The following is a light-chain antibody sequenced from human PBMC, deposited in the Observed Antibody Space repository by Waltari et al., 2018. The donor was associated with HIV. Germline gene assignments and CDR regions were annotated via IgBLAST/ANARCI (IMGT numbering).Light chain of an antibody. Sequence: ESVMTQSPATLSLSPGERATLSCRASQSVSSSYLSWYQQKPGQAPRLRMYGASTRATGIPARFSGSGSGTDFTLTISSLQPEDFAVYYCQQDFNLLTFGGGTKVEIK. V-gene: IGKV3D-7*01. CDR2: GAS. J-gene: IGKJ4*01. CDR3: QQDFNLLT. CDR1: QSVSSSY.